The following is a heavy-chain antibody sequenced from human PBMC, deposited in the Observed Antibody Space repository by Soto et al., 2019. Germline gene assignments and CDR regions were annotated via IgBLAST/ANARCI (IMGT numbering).Heavy chain of an antibody. CDR3: ASSLMVYAMGYYYYGMDV. Sequence: QVQLVQSGAEVKKPGSSVKVSCKASGGTFSSYAISWVRQAPGQGLEWMGGIIPIFGTANYAQKFQGKVTITADESTTTAYMELRSLRSQDTAVDYCASSLMVYAMGYYYYGMDVWGQGTTVTVSS. CDR1: GGTFSSYA. CDR2: IIPIFGTA. J-gene: IGHJ6*02. D-gene: IGHD2-8*01. V-gene: IGHV1-69*12.